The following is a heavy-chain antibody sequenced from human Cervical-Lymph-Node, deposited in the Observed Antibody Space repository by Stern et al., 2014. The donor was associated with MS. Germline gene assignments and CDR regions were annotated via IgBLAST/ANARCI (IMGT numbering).Heavy chain of an antibody. CDR2: IHYSGNT. V-gene: IGHV4-31*03. CDR3: ARMGTSLDY. J-gene: IGHJ4*02. CDR1: SGSIRSGGYY. Sequence: QVQLQESGPGLVKPSQTLSLTCTVSSGSIRSGGYYWSWIRPHPGKGLEWIGHIHYSGNTYYNPSLMRRVIISVDTSKSQFSLKLTSVTVADTAVYYCARMGTSLDYWGLGTLVTVSS. D-gene: IGHD1-14*01.